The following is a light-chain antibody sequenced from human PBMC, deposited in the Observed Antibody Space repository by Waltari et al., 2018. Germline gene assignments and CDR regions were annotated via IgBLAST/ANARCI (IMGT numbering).Light chain of an antibody. J-gene: IGLJ1*01. CDR3: CSYADGNTYV. Sequence: QSALTQPRSVYGSPGQSVTSSCNGTGSDVCAYMYVVWYQYRPVEAPNVMIYDVTYRPSGVPDRFSGSKSGNTASLTISGLQTEDEADYFCCSYADGNTYVFGSVTKVTVL. CDR1: GSDVCAYMY. V-gene: IGLV2-11*02. CDR2: DVT.